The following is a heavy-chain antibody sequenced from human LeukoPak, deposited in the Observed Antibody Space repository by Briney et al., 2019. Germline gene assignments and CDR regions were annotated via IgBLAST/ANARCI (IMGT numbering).Heavy chain of an antibody. CDR1: GYTFTSYD. CDR2: MNPYSGNT. D-gene: IGHD2-2*02. CDR3: TRGSQNCASASCYNF. Sequence: ASVKVSCKASGYTFTSYDINWVRQAAGQGPEWMGWMNPYSGNTGYAQKFQGRVTMTRSTSISTAYMELGSLTSEDTAVYYCTRGSQNCASASCYNFWGQGTLVTVSS. J-gene: IGHJ4*02. V-gene: IGHV1-8*01.